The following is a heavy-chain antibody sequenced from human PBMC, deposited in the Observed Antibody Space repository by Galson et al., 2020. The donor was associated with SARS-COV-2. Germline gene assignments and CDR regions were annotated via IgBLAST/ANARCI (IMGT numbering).Heavy chain of an antibody. CDR1: GFSLSTSGVG. CDR3: AHSTGGTTRIRLPYNWFDP. CDR2: IYWNDDK. D-gene: IGHD1-7*01. Sequence: SGPTLVKPTQTLTLTCTFSGFSLSTSGVGVGWIRQPPGKALEWLALIYWNDDKRYSPSLKSRLTITKDTSKNQVVLTMTNMDPVDTATYYCAHSTGGTTRIRLPYNWFDPWGQGTLVTVSS. J-gene: IGHJ5*02. V-gene: IGHV2-5*01.